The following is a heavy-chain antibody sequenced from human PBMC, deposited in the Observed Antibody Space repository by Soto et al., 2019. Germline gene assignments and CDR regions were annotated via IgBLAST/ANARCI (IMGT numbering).Heavy chain of an antibody. CDR3: ARTTEGYSSSWAFDY. J-gene: IGHJ4*02. Sequence: PSETLSLTCTVSGGSISSYYWSWIRQPPGKGLEWIGYIYYSGSTNYNPSLKSRVTISVDTSKNQFSLKLSSVTAADTAVYYCARTTEGYSSSWAFDYWGQGTLVTVSS. V-gene: IGHV4-59*01. D-gene: IGHD6-13*01. CDR2: IYYSGST. CDR1: GGSISSYY.